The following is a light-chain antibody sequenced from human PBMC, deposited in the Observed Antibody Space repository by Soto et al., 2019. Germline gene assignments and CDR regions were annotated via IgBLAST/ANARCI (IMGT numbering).Light chain of an antibody. Sequence: DIQMTQSPSSLSASVGDRVTITCRASQSISTYLNWYQQKPGEAPKLLIFVASNLRSGIPSRFSGSGSGTDFTLTISSLQPEDFATYYCQQSYYTSLLTFGGGTKVEVK. CDR1: QSISTY. J-gene: IGKJ4*01. V-gene: IGKV1-39*01. CDR3: QQSYYTSLLT. CDR2: VAS.